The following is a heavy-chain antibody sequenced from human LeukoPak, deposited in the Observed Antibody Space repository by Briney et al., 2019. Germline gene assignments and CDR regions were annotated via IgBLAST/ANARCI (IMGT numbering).Heavy chain of an antibody. CDR2: INHSGST. J-gene: IGHJ4*02. V-gene: IGHV4-34*01. D-gene: IGHD3-10*01. Sequence: PSETLSLTCAVYGGSFSGYYWSWIRQPPGKGLEWIGEINHSGSTNYNPSLKSRVTISVDTSKNQFSLKLSSVTAADTAVYYCARGPERELFSPFVYWGQGTLVTVSS. CDR3: ARGPERELFSPFVY. CDR1: GGSFSGYY.